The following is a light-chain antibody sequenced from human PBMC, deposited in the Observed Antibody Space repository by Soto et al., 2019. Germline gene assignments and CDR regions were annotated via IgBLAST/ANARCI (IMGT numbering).Light chain of an antibody. CDR2: EVN. CDR1: PSDVVGYNY. Sequence: QSVLTHPPSASGPPGQPVTIPSTATPSDVVGYNYVSWFQQHPGKAPKLIIHEVNQRPSGVPDRFSGSKSGNTASLTVSGLQADDEGTYYCSSYGGYNNVVFGTGTKVTVL. CDR3: SSYGGYNNVV. J-gene: IGLJ1*01. V-gene: IGLV2-8*01.